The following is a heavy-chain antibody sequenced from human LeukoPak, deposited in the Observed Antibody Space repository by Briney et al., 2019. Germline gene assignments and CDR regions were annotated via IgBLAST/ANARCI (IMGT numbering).Heavy chain of an antibody. Sequence: ASVKVSCKASGYTFTVYYMHWVRQAPGQGLEWMGWINPNSGGTNYAQKFQGRVTMTRDTSISTAYMELSGLRSDGTGVYYCARPYYYGSGSYYSDAFDIWGQGTMVTVSS. CDR1: GYTFTVYY. CDR2: INPNSGGT. V-gene: IGHV1-2*02. D-gene: IGHD3-10*01. CDR3: ARPYYYGSGSYYSDAFDI. J-gene: IGHJ3*02.